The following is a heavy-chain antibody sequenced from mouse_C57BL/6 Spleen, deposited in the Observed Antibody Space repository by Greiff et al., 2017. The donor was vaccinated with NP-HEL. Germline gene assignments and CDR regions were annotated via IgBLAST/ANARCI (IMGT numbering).Heavy chain of an antibody. D-gene: IGHD1-1*01. V-gene: IGHV14-1*01. CDR2: IDPEDGDT. CDR1: GFNMKDYY. Sequence: VQLQQSGAELVRPGASVKLSCTASGFNMKDYYMHWVKQRPEQGLEWIGRIDPEDGDTEYAPKFQGKATMTADTSSNTAYLQLSSLTSEDTAVYYCTTWDYGSVFDYWGQGTTLTVSS. CDR3: TTWDYGSVFDY. J-gene: IGHJ2*01.